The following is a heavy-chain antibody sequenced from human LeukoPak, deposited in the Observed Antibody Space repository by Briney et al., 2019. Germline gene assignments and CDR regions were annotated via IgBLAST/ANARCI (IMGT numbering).Heavy chain of an antibody. CDR2: IYPGDSAI. Sequence: GESLKISCKGSGYSFTNYWIGWVRQMPGKGLEWIGIIYPGDSAIKYSPSFQGQVTISVDKSISTAYLQWSSLKASDTAMYYCARRSGGYFAFDFWGQATMVTVSS. V-gene: IGHV5-51*01. D-gene: IGHD1-26*01. CDR1: GYSFTNYW. CDR3: ARRSGGYFAFDF. J-gene: IGHJ3*01.